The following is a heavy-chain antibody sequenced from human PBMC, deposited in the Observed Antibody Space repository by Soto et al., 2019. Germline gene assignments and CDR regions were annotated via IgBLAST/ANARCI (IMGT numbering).Heavy chain of an antibody. V-gene: IGHV3-53*01. J-gene: IGHJ3*02. CDR3: ACLTYYYDSSGSLDPFDI. CDR1: GFTVSSNY. Sequence: GGSLRLSCAASGFTVSSNYMSWVRQAPGKGLEWVSVIYSGGSTYYADSVKGRFTISRDNSKNTLYLQMNSLRAEDTAVYYCACLTYYYDSSGSLDPFDIWGQGKMVTVSS. D-gene: IGHD3-22*01. CDR2: IYSGGST.